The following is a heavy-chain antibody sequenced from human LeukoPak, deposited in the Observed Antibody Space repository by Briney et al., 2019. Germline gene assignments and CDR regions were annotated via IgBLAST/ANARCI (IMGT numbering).Heavy chain of an antibody. D-gene: IGHD5-18*01. CDR1: GGSISSSSYY. V-gene: IGHV4-39*01. J-gene: IGHJ4*02. Sequence: SETLSLTCTVSGGSISSSSYYWGWIRQPPGKGLEWIGSIYYSGSTYYNPSLKSRVTISVDTSKNQFSLKLSSVTAADTAVYYCASYEYSYAFDYWGQGTLVTASS. CDR2: IYYSGST. CDR3: ASYEYSYAFDY.